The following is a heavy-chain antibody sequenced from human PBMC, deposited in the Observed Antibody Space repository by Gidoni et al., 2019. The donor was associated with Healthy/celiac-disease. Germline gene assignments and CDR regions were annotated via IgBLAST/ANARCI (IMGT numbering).Heavy chain of an antibody. Sequence: QVQLVQSGAEVKKPGASVKVSCKASGYTFTSYYMHWVRQAPGQGLEWMGIINPSGGSTSYAQKFQGRVTMTRDTSTSTVYMELSSLRSEDTAVYYCARDSPRDIVDTAMRYYYYYGMDVWGQGTTVTVSS. V-gene: IGHV1-46*01. CDR1: GYTFTSYY. CDR2: INPSGGST. D-gene: IGHD5-18*01. J-gene: IGHJ6*02. CDR3: ARDSPRDIVDTAMRYYYYYGMDV.